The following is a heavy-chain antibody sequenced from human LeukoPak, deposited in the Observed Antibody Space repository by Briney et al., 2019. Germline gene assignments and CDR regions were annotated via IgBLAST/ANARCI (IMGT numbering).Heavy chain of an antibody. Sequence: SSETLPLTCSVSGGSISSSSYYWGWIRQPPGKGLEWIGSIYYSGSTYYNPSLKSRVTISVDTSKNQFSLKLSSVTAADTAVYYCARTFTYNDYVWGSNLGWFDPWGQGTLVTVSS. CDR1: GGSISSSSYY. D-gene: IGHD3-16*01. J-gene: IGHJ5*02. V-gene: IGHV4-39*01. CDR2: IYYSGST. CDR3: ARTFTYNDYVWGSNLGWFDP.